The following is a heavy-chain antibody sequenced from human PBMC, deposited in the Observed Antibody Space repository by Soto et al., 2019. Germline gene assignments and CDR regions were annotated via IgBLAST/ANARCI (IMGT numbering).Heavy chain of an antibody. CDR3: ARDSGQQLVDY. D-gene: IGHD6-13*01. J-gene: IGHJ4*02. V-gene: IGHV4-59*01. CDR2: IYYSGST. CDR1: GGSISSYY. Sequence: SEILSLTCTVSGGSISSYYWSWIRQPPGRGLEWIGYIYYSGSTNYNPSLKSRVTISVDTSKNQFSLKLSSVTAADTAVYYCARDSGQQLVDYWGQGTLVTVSS.